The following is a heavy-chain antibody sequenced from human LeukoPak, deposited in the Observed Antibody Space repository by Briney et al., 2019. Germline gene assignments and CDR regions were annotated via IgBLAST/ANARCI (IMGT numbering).Heavy chain of an antibody. Sequence: GGTLRLSCGASGFTFSSYGMSWVRQAPGKGLEWVSGISGSGGGTYYADSVKGRFTISRDNSKNTLYLQMNSLRAEDTAIYYCVRDNYSYRLDVWGQGTLVTVSS. J-gene: IGHJ4*02. CDR2: ISGSGGGT. CDR3: VRDNYSYRLDV. CDR1: GFTFSSYG. V-gene: IGHV3-23*01. D-gene: IGHD2-21*01.